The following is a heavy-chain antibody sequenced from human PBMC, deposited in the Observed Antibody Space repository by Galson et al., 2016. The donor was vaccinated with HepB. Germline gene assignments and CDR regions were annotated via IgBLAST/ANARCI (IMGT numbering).Heavy chain of an antibody. D-gene: IGHD1-26*01. V-gene: IGHV3-30*18. CDR3: AKDSILGATAGFYGIDV. CDR1: GFRFTYYG. J-gene: IGHJ6*02. Sequence: LRLSCAASGFRFTYYGLHWVRQAPGKGLEWVAVISYDGNKEYYADSVRGRFTIFRDNPKTTVYLEMNSLRVEDTAVYYCAKDSILGATAGFYGIDVWGQGTTVTVSS. CDR2: ISYDGNKE.